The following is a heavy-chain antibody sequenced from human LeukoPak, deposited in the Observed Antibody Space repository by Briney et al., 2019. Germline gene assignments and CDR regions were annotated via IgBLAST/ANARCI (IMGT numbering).Heavy chain of an antibody. CDR3: ARSIVATIPDY. CDR2: ISAYNGNT. V-gene: IGHV1-18*01. J-gene: IGHJ4*02. CDR1: GYTFTNYG. D-gene: IGHD5-12*01. Sequence: ASVKVSCKASGYTFTNYGISWVRQAPGQGLECMGWISAYNGNTKYVQKFQGRVTMTTDTSTSTAYMELRSLRSDDTAVYYCARSIVATIPDYWGQGTLVTVSS.